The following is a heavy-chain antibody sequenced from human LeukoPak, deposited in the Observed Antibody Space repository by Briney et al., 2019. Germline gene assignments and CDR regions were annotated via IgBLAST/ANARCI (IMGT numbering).Heavy chain of an antibody. CDR1: GFTFSSYG. J-gene: IGHJ4*02. D-gene: IGHD2-15*01. CDR3: AKVTLRVVPSPFDY. CDR2: ISYDGSNK. V-gene: IGHV3-30*18. Sequence: GGSLRLSCAASGFTFSSYGMHWVRQAPGKGLEWVAVISYDGSNKYYADSVKGRFTISRDNSKNTLYLQMNSLRAEDTAVYYCAKVTLRVVPSPFDYWGQGTLVTVSS.